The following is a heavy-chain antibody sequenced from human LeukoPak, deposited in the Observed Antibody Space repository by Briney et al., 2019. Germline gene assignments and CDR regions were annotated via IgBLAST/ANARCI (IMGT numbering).Heavy chain of an antibody. CDR3: AELGITMIGGV. CDR1: GFTFSSDW. V-gene: IGHV3-7*01. D-gene: IGHD3-10*02. J-gene: IGHJ6*04. Sequence: GGSLRLSCAASGFTFSSDWMIWVRQAPGKGLEWVANIKPDEGEKYYVDSVKGRFTVSRDNAKNSLYLQMNSLRAEDTAVYYCAELGITMIGGVWGKGTTVTISS. CDR2: IKPDEGEK.